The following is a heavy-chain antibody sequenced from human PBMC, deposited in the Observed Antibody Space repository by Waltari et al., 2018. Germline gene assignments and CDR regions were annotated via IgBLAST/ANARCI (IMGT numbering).Heavy chain of an antibody. CDR2: IDHSGGT. V-gene: IGHV4-34*01. D-gene: IGHD6-6*01. J-gene: IGHJ2*01. CDR1: DGSLSGYF. Sequence: QMQLQEWGAGLLKPSETLSLTCGVNDGSLSGYFWSWIRRPPGKGLEWIAGIDHSGGTNYNPSLMSRVTISVHTSKNQFSLNVTSVTAADTAMYFCARSRRSSSVPPRRWYFDLWGRGTLVTVSS. CDR3: ARSRRSSSVPPRRWYFDL.